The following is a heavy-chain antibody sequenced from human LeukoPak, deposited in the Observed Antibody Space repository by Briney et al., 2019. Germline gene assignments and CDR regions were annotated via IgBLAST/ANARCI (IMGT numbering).Heavy chain of an antibody. V-gene: IGHV1-2*02. Sequence: GASVKVSCKASGYTFTGYYMHWVRQAPGQGLEWMGWINPNSGGTNYAQKFQGRVTMTRDTSISTAYMELSSLRSEDTAVYYCARMVLGCSSTSCQSYFDYWGQGTLVTVSS. CDR2: INPNSGGT. CDR3: ARMVLGCSSTSCQSYFDY. CDR1: GYTFTGYY. D-gene: IGHD2-2*01. J-gene: IGHJ4*02.